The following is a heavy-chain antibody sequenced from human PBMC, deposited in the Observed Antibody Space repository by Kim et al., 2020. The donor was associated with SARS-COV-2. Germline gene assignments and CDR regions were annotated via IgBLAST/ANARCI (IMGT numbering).Heavy chain of an antibody. CDR1: GGTFSSYA. CDR3: AREYCSSTSCYGPRAGYYGMDV. J-gene: IGHJ6*02. D-gene: IGHD2-2*01. Sequence: SVKVSCKASGGTFSSYAISWVRQAPGQGLEWMGGIIPIFGTANYAQKFQGRVTITADESTSTAYMELSSLRSEDTAVYYCAREYCSSTSCYGPRAGYYGMDVWGQGTTVTVSS. CDR2: IIPIFGTA. V-gene: IGHV1-69*13.